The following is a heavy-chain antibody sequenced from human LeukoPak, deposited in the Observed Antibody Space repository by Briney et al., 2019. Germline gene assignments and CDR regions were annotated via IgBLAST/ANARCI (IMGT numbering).Heavy chain of an antibody. V-gene: IGHV4-34*01. CDR2: INHSGST. CDR3: ASAGYGMDV. D-gene: IGHD6-13*01. CDR1: GGSFSGYY. J-gene: IGHJ6*02. Sequence: SETLSLTCAVYGGSFSGYYWSWIRQPPGKGLEWLGEINHSGSTNYNPSLKSRVTISVDTSKNQFSLKLSSVTAADTAVYYCASAGYGMDVWGQGTTVTVSS.